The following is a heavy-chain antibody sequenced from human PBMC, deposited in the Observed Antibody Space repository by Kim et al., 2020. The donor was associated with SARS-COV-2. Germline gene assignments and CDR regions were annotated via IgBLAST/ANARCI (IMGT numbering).Heavy chain of an antibody. J-gene: IGHJ4*02. Sequence: GGSLRLSCAASGFTFSNAWMSWVRQAPGKGLEWVGRIKSETDGATTDYAAPVKGRFTISRDDSKTILYLQMNSLKTEDTAVYYCITAGYSSGWPYYFEYSGQGTLVTVSS. CDR2: IKSETDGATT. CDR3: ITAGYSSGWPYYFEY. CDR1: GFTFSNAW. V-gene: IGHV3-15*01. D-gene: IGHD6-19*01.